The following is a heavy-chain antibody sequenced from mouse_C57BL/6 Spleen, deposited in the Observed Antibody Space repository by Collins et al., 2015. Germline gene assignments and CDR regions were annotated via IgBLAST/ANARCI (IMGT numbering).Heavy chain of an antibody. J-gene: IGHJ2*01. CDR3: ARVYYGYDGYFDY. Sequence: DVQLQESGPGLVKPSQSLSLTCSVSGYSITSGSYWNWIRQFPGNKLEWMGYINYAGTNNYHPSLKNRISITRDTSKNQFFLKLNSVTTEDTATYYCARVYYGYDGYFDYWGQGTTFTVSS. V-gene: IGHV3-6*01. CDR1: GYSITSGSY. CDR2: INYAGTN. D-gene: IGHD2-2*01.